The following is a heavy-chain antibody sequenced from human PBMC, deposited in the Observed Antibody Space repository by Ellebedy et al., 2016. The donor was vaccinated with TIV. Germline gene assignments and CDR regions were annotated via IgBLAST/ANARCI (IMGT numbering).Heavy chain of an antibody. D-gene: IGHD3-3*01. CDR2: ISSSSSTI. Sequence: PGGSLRLSCAASGFTFSSYSMNWVRQAPGTGLEWVSYISSSSSTIYYADSVKGRFTISRDNAKNTLYLQMNSLRAEDTAVYYCARDFGRSRDYYHGMDVWGQGTTVTVSS. J-gene: IGHJ6*02. CDR1: GFTFSSYS. V-gene: IGHV3-48*04. CDR3: ARDFGRSRDYYHGMDV.